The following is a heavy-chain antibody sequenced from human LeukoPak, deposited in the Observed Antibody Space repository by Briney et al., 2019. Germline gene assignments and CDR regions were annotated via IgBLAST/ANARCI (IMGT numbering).Heavy chain of an antibody. J-gene: IGHJ4*02. CDR2: IYPGDSDT. CDR3: ARRVVVPAGDYFDY. Sequence: GESLKISCKGSGYSFTSYWIGWVRQMPGKGLEGMGIIYPGDSDTRYSPSFRGQVTISADKSISTAYLQWSSLKASDTGMYYCARRVVVPAGDYFDYWGQGTLVTVSS. V-gene: IGHV5-51*01. CDR1: GYSFTSYW. D-gene: IGHD2-2*01.